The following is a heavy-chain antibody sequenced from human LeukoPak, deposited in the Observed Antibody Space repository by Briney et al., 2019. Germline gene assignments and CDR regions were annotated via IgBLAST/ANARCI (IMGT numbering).Heavy chain of an antibody. D-gene: IGHD3-9*01. CDR1: GGSISSYY. J-gene: IGHJ3*02. Sequence: SETLSLTCTVSGGSISSYYWSWIRQPPGKGLEWIGYIYYSGSTNYNPSLKSRVTISVDTSKNQFSLKLSSVTAADTAVYYCARLGVNYDILTGYYKSGDAFDIWGQGTMVTVSS. CDR3: ARLGVNYDILTGYYKSGDAFDI. CDR2: IYYSGST. V-gene: IGHV4-59*12.